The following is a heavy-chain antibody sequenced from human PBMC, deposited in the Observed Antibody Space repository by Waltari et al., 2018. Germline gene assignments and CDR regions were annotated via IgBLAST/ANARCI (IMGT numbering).Heavy chain of an antibody. CDR2: IIPIFGTA. CDR1: GGTFSRYA. V-gene: IGHV1-69*12. J-gene: IGHJ6*03. CDR3: ARVNSSSPRPPYYYYYMDV. Sequence: QVQLVQSGAEVKKPGSSVKVSCKASGGTFSRYAISWVRQAPGQGLEWMGGIIPIFGTANYAQKFQGRVTITADESTSTAYMELSSLRSEDTAVYYCARVNSSSPRPPYYYYYMDVWGKGTTVTVSS. D-gene: IGHD6-6*01.